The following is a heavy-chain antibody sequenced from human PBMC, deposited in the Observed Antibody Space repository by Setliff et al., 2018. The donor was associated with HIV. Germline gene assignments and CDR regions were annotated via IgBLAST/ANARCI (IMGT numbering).Heavy chain of an antibody. Sequence: KSGGSLRLSCAASGFTFSSYTMHWVRQAPGKGLEWVASISGGGKSIYCADSVKGRFTISRDNADRSLYLQMNSLRAEDTAVYYCVKDEEYIGVVSATMNMPGYYHYYYMDVWGKGSTVTVSS. D-gene: IGHD2-2*01. CDR3: VKDEEYIGVVSATMNMPGYYHYYYMDV. V-gene: IGHV3-21*01. CDR2: ISGGGKSI. CDR1: GFTFSSYT. J-gene: IGHJ6*03.